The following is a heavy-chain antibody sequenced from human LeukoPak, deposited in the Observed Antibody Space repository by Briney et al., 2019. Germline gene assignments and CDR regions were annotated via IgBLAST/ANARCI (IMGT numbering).Heavy chain of an antibody. J-gene: IGHJ5*02. CDR1: GGPISSYY. D-gene: IGHD3-3*01. Sequence: SETLSLTCTVSGGPISSYYWSWIRQPPGKGLEWIGYIYYSGSTNYNPSLKSRVTISVDTSKNQFSLKLSSVTAADTAVYYCARATTGFWSGFLVFDPWGQGTLVTVSS. CDR2: IYYSGST. CDR3: ARATTGFWSGFLVFDP. V-gene: IGHV4-59*12.